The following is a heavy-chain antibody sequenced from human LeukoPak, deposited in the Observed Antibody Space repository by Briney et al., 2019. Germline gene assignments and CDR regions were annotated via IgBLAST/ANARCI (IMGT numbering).Heavy chain of an antibody. CDR3: ARPAKGAYYYYYMDV. CDR2: XSTYNGNT. V-gene: IGHV1-18*01. Sequence: ASVKVSCKASDYTLLTYGITWXXXXXXXXXXXXXXXSTYNGNTHYAQKLQGRVTMTTDTSXRXXYMELRSLTSNDTGIYYCARPAKGAYYYYYMDVWGRGTTVTVSS. D-gene: IGHD2-2*01. CDR1: DYTLLTYG. J-gene: IGHJ6*03.